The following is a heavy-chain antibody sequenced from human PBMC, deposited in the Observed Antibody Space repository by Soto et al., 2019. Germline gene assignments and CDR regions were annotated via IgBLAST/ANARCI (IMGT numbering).Heavy chain of an antibody. CDR1: GFTFPNAW. D-gene: IGHD1-26*01. Sequence: GGSLRLSCAASGFTFPNAWMSWVRQAPGKGLEWIGRIKSKTDGATTDYAGPVKGRFTISRDDSKKTVFVQMNGLKTEDTAVYYCTTIILKGRWELGHWGQGT. CDR2: IKSKTDGATT. J-gene: IGHJ4*02. V-gene: IGHV3-15*05. CDR3: TTIILKGRWELGH.